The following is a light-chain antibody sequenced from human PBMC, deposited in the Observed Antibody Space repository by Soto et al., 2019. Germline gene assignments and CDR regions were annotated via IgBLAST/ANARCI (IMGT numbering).Light chain of an antibody. J-gene: IGKJ1*01. CDR1: QSVSSNY. V-gene: IGKV3-20*01. CDR2: GAS. CDR3: QQYGSSRK. Sequence: EIVLTQSPGTLSLSPGERATLSCRTSQSVSSNYLAWYQQKPGQAPRLLIYGASSRATGIPDRFSGSGSGTDFTITISRLEPEDFAVYYCQQYGSSRKFGQGTKVEIK.